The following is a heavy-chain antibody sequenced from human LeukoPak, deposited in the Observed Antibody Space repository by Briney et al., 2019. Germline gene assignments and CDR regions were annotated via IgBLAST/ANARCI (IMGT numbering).Heavy chain of an antibody. CDR2: IYYSGST. Sequence: SETLSLTCTVSGGSISSYYWSWIRQPPGKGLEWIGYIYYSGSTNYNPSLKSRVTISVDTSKNQFSLKLSSVTAADTAVYYCAVWGSGSRAIDYWGQGTLVTVSS. J-gene: IGHJ4*02. CDR1: GGSISSYY. V-gene: IGHV4-59*12. D-gene: IGHD3-10*01. CDR3: AVWGSGSRAIDY.